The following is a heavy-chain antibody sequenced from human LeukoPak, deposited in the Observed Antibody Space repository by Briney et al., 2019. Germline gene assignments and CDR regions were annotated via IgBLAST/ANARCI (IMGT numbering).Heavy chain of an antibody. J-gene: IGHJ4*02. Sequence: GGSLRPSCAASGFTFSSYSMNWVSQAPGKGLEWVSYISSSSSTIYYADSVKGRFTISRDNAKNSLYLQMNSLRAEDTAVYYCARDKTYYDILTGWLWGQGTLVTVSS. V-gene: IGHV3-48*04. CDR3: ARDKTYYDILTGWL. D-gene: IGHD3-9*01. CDR1: GFTFSSYS. CDR2: ISSSSSTI.